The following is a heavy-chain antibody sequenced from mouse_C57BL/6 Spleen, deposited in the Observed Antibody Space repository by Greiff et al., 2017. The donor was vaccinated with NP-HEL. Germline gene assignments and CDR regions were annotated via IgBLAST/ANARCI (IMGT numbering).Heavy chain of an antibody. CDR2: IDPETGGT. V-gene: IGHV1-15*01. J-gene: IGHJ1*03. CDR3: RRRYFDV. CDR1: GYTFTDYE. Sequence: QVQLQQSGAELVRPGASVTLSCTASGYTFTDYEMHWVKQTPVHGLEWIGAIDPETGGTAYTQKFKGKAILTADKSSSTAFMELRSLTSEDSAGYYCRRRYFDVWGTGTTVTVSS.